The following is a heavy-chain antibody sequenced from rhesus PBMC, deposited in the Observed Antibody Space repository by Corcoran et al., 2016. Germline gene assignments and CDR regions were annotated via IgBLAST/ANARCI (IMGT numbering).Heavy chain of an antibody. CDR2: IDPSDSES. D-gene: IGHD6-25*01. Sequence: EVQLVQSGAEVKRPGESLKISCRTSGYSFTSYWLSWVRQMPGKGLEWMGAIDPSDSESRSNPSFHGQVTISAAKSITTAYLQWSRLKASDTATYYCAKGMGLAAAGPLDYWGQGVLVTVSS. J-gene: IGHJ4*01. V-gene: IGHV5-20*01. CDR3: AKGMGLAAAGPLDY. CDR1: GYSFTSYW.